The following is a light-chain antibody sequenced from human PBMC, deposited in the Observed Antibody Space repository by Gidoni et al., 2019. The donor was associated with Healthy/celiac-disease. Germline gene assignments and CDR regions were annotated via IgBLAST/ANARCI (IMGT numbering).Light chain of an antibody. CDR3: RQALQTPMYT. V-gene: IGKV2-28*01. Sequence: DIVMTQSPLSLPVTPGEPASISCRSSQSLLHSNGYNYLDWYLQKPGQSPQLLIYLGSNRASGVPDRFSGSGSGTDFTLKISRVEAEDVGVYYCRQALQTPMYTCGQGTKLESK. CDR1: QSLLHSNGYNY. J-gene: IGKJ2*01. CDR2: LGS.